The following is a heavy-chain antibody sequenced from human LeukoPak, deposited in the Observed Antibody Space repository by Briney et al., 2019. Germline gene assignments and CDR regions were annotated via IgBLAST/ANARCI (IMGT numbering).Heavy chain of an antibody. V-gene: IGHV4-59*08. CDR3: ARHVSLLWFGELLPYNWFDP. Sequence: SETLSLTCTVSGGSISSYDWSWIRQPRGKGLEWIGYISYSGSTNYNPSLKSRVTISVDTSKNQFSLKLSSVTAADTAVYYCARHVSLLWFGELLPYNWFDPWGQGTLVTVSS. CDR2: ISYSGST. CDR1: GGSISSYD. J-gene: IGHJ5*02. D-gene: IGHD3-10*01.